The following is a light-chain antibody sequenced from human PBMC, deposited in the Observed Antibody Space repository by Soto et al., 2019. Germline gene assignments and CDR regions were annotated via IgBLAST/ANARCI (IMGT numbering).Light chain of an antibody. CDR1: QSVSSN. V-gene: IGKV3-15*01. CDR3: QQNYNSPMWT. J-gene: IGKJ1*01. Sequence: EIVMTQSPATLSVSPGEEATLSCRASQSVSSNLAWYQQKPGQAPRLLIYRASIRATGIPARFSGSGSGIDFTLTISSLQSEDFAIYYCQQNYNSPMWTFGQGTKVEIK. CDR2: RAS.